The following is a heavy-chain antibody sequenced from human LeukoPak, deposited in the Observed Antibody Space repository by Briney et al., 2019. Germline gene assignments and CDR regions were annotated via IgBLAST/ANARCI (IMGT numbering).Heavy chain of an antibody. V-gene: IGHV4-61*01. CDR1: GGSVSGGSISSYY. CDR2: IAYTGST. J-gene: IGHJ5*02. CDR3: AGHVPQEHSGSYWFGP. Sequence: SETLSLTCTVSGGSVSGGSISSYYWSWIRQPPGKGLEWIGFIAYTGSTNYNPSLKSRVTISVDKSKKQFSLRLSSVTAADTAVYYCAGHVPQEHSGSYWFGPWGQGTLVTVSS. D-gene: IGHD1-26*01.